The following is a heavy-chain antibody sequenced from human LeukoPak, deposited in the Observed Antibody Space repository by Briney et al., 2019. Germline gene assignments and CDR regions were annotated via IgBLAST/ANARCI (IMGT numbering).Heavy chain of an antibody. J-gene: IGHJ5*02. CDR2: IKQDGSEK. D-gene: IGHD6-25*01. CDR3: ARGGGEFDP. Sequence: GGSLRLSCVASGFTFSSYWMSWVRQAPGKGLEWVANIKQDGSEKNYVDSVKGRFTISRDNAKNLLYLQMNSLRAEDTAVYYCARGGGEFDPWGQGTLVTVSS. CDR1: GFTFSSYW. V-gene: IGHV3-7*01.